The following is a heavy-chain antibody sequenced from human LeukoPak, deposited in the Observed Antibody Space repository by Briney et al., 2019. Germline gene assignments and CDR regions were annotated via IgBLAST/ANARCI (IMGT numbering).Heavy chain of an antibody. V-gene: IGHV4-4*07. CDR3: AREITVTRPFDY. J-gene: IGHJ4*02. CDR2: ISASGST. CDR1: NGSISIYY. D-gene: IGHD4-17*01. Sequence: SETLSLTCTVSNGSISIYYWSWVRQPAGKGLEWIGRISASGSTNYNPSLKSRVTMSVDTSKNQFSLRLSSVTAADTAVYYCAREITVTRPFDYWGQGTLVTVSS.